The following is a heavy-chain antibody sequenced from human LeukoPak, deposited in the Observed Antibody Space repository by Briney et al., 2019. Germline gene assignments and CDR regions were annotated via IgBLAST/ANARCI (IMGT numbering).Heavy chain of an antibody. CDR1: GYTFTSYA. D-gene: IGHD3-9*01. Sequence: ASVKVSCKASGYTFTSYAMNWVRQAPGQGLEWMGWINTNTGNPTYAQGFTGRFVFSLDTSVSTAYLQISSLKPEDTAVYYCARSPHILTGENFDYRGQGTLVTVSS. CDR2: INTNTGNP. CDR3: ARSPHILTGENFDY. V-gene: IGHV7-4-1*02. J-gene: IGHJ4*02.